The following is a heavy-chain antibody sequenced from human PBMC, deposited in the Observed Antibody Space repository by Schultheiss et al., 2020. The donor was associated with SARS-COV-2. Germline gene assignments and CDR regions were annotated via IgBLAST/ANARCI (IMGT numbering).Heavy chain of an antibody. Sequence: GGSLRLSCAASGFTFSSYEMNWVRQAPGKGLEWVSYISSSGSTIYYADSVKGRFTISRDNAKNSLYLQMNSLRAEDTAVYYCARDRRDGDYYYYGMDVWGQGTTVTVSS. J-gene: IGHJ6*02. CDR3: ARDRRDGDYYYYGMDV. D-gene: IGHD4-17*01. V-gene: IGHV3-48*03. CDR2: ISSSGSTI. CDR1: GFTFSSYE.